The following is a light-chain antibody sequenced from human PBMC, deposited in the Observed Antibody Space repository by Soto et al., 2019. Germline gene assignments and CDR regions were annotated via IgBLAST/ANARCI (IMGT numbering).Light chain of an antibody. CDR2: EVS. V-gene: IGLV2-14*01. CDR1: SSDVGGYKY. Sequence: QSALTQPASVSGSPRQSITISCTGTSSDVGGYKYVSWYQQHPGKVPKLMIYEVSNRPSGVSNRFSGSKSGNTASLTISGLRAEDEADYYCSSYTSSSTVVFGGGTQLTVL. J-gene: IGLJ2*01. CDR3: SSYTSSSTVV.